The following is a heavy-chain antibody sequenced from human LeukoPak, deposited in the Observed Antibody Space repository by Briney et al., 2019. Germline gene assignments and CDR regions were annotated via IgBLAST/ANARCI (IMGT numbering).Heavy chain of an antibody. CDR3: ARDTAPYGLGYYYYMDD. Sequence: PGGSLRLSCAASGFTFSSYAMSWVRQAPGKGLEWVSAISGSGGSTYYADSVKGRFTISRDNSKNTLYLQMNSLRAEDTAVYYCARDTAPYGLGYYYYMDDWGKGTTVTVSS. CDR2: ISGSGGST. J-gene: IGHJ6*03. V-gene: IGHV3-23*01. CDR1: GFTFSSYA. D-gene: IGHD4-17*01.